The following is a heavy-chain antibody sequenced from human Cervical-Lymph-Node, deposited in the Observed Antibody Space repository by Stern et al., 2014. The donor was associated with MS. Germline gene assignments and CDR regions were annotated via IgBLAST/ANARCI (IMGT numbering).Heavy chain of an antibody. CDR2: ISSDGSKE. Sequence: VQLVESGGGVVQPGRSLRLSCTASGFTFNNYDMHWVRQAPGKGLEWVAGISSDGSKEYYADSVKGRFTISRDNSKNTVYLQVNSQRVEDTAIYYCARLNKWIDVRFYVLDVWGQGTTVTVPS. CDR3: ARLNKWIDVRFYVLDV. D-gene: IGHD4-17*01. V-gene: IGHV3-30*03. J-gene: IGHJ6*02. CDR1: GFTFNNYD.